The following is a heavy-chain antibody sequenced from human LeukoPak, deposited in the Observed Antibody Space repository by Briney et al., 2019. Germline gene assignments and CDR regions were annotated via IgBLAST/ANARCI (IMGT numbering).Heavy chain of an antibody. CDR1: GFTFSDYH. CDR2: ISTTGVIP. Sequence: GGSLRLSCAASGFTFSDYHMSWIRQAPGKGLEWVAYISTTGVIPYYADSVKGRFTISRDNSKNTLYLQMNSLRAEDTAVYYCARDPDSPFDYWGQGTLVTVSS. J-gene: IGHJ4*02. V-gene: IGHV3-11*01. D-gene: IGHD2-21*01. CDR3: ARDPDSPFDY.